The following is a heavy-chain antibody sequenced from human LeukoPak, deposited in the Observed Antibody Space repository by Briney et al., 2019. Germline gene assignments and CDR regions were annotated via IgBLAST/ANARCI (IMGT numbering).Heavy chain of an antibody. CDR3: AREKVLKYASGLDY. Sequence: SETLSLTCIVSGGSISGYYWSWIRQPPGKGLEWIGYIYYSGSTNYNTSLKSRVTISVDTSKNQFSLKLNSVTAADTAVYYCAREKVLKYASGLDYWGQGILVTVSP. D-gene: IGHD3-10*01. V-gene: IGHV4-59*12. J-gene: IGHJ4*02. CDR1: GGSISGYY. CDR2: IYYSGST.